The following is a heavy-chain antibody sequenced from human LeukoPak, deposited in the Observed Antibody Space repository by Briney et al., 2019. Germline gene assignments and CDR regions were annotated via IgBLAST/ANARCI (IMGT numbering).Heavy chain of an antibody. V-gene: IGHV4-39*07. D-gene: IGHD6-13*01. Sequence: SETLSLTCAVSGGSISSSSYYWGWIRQPPGKGLEWIGSIYYSGSTYYNPSLKSRVTISVDTSKNQFSLKLSSVTAADTAVYYCARSDSSSWYYFDYWGQGTLVTVSS. CDR3: ARSDSSSWYYFDY. J-gene: IGHJ4*02. CDR1: GGSISSSSYY. CDR2: IYYSGST.